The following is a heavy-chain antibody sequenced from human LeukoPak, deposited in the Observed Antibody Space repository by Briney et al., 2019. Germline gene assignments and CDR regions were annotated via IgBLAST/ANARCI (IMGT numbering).Heavy chain of an antibody. D-gene: IGHD6-13*01. CDR1: GFTFSSYE. V-gene: IGHV3-48*01. Sequence: PGGSLRLSCAASGFTFSSYEMNWVRQAPGKGLEWVSYISSSSSTIYYADSVKGRFTISRDNAKNSLYLQMNSLRAEDTAGYYCARASEAAAGTERSGYWGQGTLVTVSS. CDR2: ISSSSSTI. J-gene: IGHJ4*02. CDR3: ARASEAAAGTERSGY.